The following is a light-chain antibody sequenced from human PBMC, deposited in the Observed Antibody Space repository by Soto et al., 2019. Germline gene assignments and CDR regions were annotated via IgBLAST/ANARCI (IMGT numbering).Light chain of an antibody. Sequence: EIVLTQSPGTLSLSPGERATLSCRASQSVSSSYLAWYGQKPGQAPRLLIYGASTRATGIPDRFSGTGSGTDFTLSISRLAPEDFAVYYCQQYGNSPYTFGQGTKLEIK. V-gene: IGKV3-20*01. CDR1: QSVSSSY. CDR3: QQYGNSPYT. J-gene: IGKJ2*01. CDR2: GAS.